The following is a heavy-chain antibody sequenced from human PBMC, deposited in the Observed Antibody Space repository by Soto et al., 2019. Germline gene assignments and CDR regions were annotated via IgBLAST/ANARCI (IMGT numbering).Heavy chain of an antibody. CDR1: GGSFSGYY. Sequence: SETLSLTCAVYGGSFSGYYWSWIRQPPGKGLEWIGEINHSGSTYYNPSLKSRVTISVDTSKNQFSLKLSSVTAADTAVYYCARRSYCGGDCYSDYWGQGALVTVSS. J-gene: IGHJ4*02. CDR3: ARRSYCGGDCYSDY. CDR2: INHSGST. D-gene: IGHD2-21*02. V-gene: IGHV4-34*09.